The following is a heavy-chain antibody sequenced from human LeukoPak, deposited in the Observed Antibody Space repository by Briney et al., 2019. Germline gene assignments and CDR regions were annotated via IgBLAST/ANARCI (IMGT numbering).Heavy chain of an antibody. J-gene: IGHJ4*02. V-gene: IGHV3-30*04. CDR1: GFTFSSYA. Sequence: GGSLRLSWAASGFTFSSYAMHWVRQAPGKGLEWVAVISYDGSNKYYADSVKGRFTISRDNSKNPLYLQMNSLRAEDTAVYYCARVRAAAGTDYWGQGTLVTVSS. D-gene: IGHD6-13*01. CDR3: ARVRAAAGTDY. CDR2: ISYDGSNK.